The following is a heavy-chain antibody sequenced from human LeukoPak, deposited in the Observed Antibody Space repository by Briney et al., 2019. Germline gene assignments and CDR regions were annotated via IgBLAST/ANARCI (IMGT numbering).Heavy chain of an antibody. V-gene: IGHV1-46*01. CDR1: GYNFINYY. J-gene: IGHJ6*02. CDR2: INPSGGRT. Sequence: ASVEVSCQASGYNFINYYIHWVRQAPGHGLEWMGVINPSGGRTTYAQKFQDRVTMTRDMSTRTVYMEVSSLRSDDTAVYYCARTTSMHMDAWGQGTTVTVSS. D-gene: IGHD1-1*01. CDR3: ARTTSMHMDA.